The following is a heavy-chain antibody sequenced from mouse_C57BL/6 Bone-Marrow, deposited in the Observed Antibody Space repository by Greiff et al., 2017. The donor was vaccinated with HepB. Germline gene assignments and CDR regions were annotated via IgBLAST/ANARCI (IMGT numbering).Heavy chain of an antibody. CDR2: IHPNSGST. CDR3: ARAYYKDFDV. D-gene: IGHD2-12*01. Sequence: VKLQQPGAELVKPGASVKLSCKASGYTFTSYWMHWVKQRPGQGLEWIGMIHPNSGSTNYNEKFKSKATLTVDKSSSTAYMQLSSLTSEDSAVYYCARAYYKDFDVWGTGTTVTVSS. J-gene: IGHJ1*03. CDR1: GYTFTSYW. V-gene: IGHV1-64*01.